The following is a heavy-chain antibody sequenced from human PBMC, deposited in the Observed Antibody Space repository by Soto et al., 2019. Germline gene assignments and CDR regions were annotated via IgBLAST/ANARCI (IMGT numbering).Heavy chain of an antibody. CDR3: VREGRGSLDF. D-gene: IGHD5-12*01. CDR1: GFTFSNYA. Sequence: LRLSCAASGFTFSNYAMNWVRQSPRMGLEWVSVISTGGGGAYYADSVQGRFTISRDNSKNTLFLQMNSLRDEDTAIYCCVREGRGSLDFWGRGTMVTVSS. V-gene: IGHV3-23*01. CDR2: ISTGGGGA. J-gene: IGHJ3*01.